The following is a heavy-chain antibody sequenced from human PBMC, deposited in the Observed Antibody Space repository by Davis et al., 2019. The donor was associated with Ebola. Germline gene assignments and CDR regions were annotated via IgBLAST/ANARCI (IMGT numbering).Heavy chain of an antibody. Sequence: PAETLSLAWSVSGAAVTIYHGNWSRQTPRKGLEWSGYIDNTGNSNYNPSLKSRVTMSVDPSKNEFSLNLQSVTDADTAMYYCARDGGLSSFDYWGRGTLVTVSS. J-gene: IGHJ4*02. CDR1: GAAVTIYH. V-gene: IGHV4-59*02. CDR3: ARDGGLSSFDY. D-gene: IGHD4-23*01. CDR2: IDNTGNS.